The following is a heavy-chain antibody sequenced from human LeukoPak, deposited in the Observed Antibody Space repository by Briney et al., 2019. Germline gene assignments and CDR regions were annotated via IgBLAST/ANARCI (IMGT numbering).Heavy chain of an antibody. D-gene: IGHD6-6*01. CDR1: GFTFSNAW. CDR2: IKSKTGGGTT. Sequence: KTGGSLRLSCAASGFTFSNAWMSWVRQAPGKGLEWVGRIKSKTGGGTTDYAAAVKGRFTSSRDDSKNTLYLQMNSLKTEDTAVYYCTTGGARRGLTPGRYYYYYYYMDVWGKGTTVTVSS. J-gene: IGHJ6*03. CDR3: TTGGARRGLTPGRYYYYYYYMDV. V-gene: IGHV3-15*01.